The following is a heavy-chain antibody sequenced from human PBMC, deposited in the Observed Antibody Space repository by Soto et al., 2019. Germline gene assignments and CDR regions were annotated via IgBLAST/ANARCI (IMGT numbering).Heavy chain of an antibody. Sequence: PSETLSLTCTVSGDSIRNYYWSWIRQTPGKGLEWIGYIYYSGSPNYNPSLESRVTISVDTSKNQFSLKLSSVTAADTAVYYCARGVTMVRGVIHTPYFDYWGQGTLVTVSS. CDR1: GDSIRNYY. CDR2: IYYSGSP. CDR3: ARGVTMVRGVIHTPYFDY. J-gene: IGHJ4*02. V-gene: IGHV4-59*01. D-gene: IGHD3-10*01.